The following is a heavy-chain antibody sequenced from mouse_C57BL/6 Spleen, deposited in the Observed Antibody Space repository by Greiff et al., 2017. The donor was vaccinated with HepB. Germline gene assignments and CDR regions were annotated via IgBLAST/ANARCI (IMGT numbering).Heavy chain of an antibody. CDR2: ISSGGSYT. CDR3: ARQGKDGYVFDY. J-gene: IGHJ2*01. D-gene: IGHD2-2*01. CDR1: GFTFSSYG. Sequence: EVQVVESGGDLVKPGGSLKLSCAASGFTFSSYGMSWVRQTPDKRLEWVATISSGGSYTYYPDSVKGRFTISRDNAKNTLYLQMSSLKSEDTAMYYWARQGKDGYVFDYWGQGTTLTVSS. V-gene: IGHV5-6*01.